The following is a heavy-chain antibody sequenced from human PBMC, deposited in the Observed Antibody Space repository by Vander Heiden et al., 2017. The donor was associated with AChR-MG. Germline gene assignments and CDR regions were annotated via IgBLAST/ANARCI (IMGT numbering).Heavy chain of an antibody. J-gene: IGHJ3*02. D-gene: IGHD3-22*01. Sequence: QVQLVESGGGVVQPGRSLRLSCAASGFTFSGYGMHWVRQAPGKGLEWVAVISYDGSNKYYADSVKGRFTISRDNSKNTLYLQMNSLRAEDTAVYYCAKEIRYYDSSGAFDIWGQGTMVTVSS. V-gene: IGHV3-30*18. CDR3: AKEIRYYDSSGAFDI. CDR2: ISYDGSNK. CDR1: GFTFSGYG.